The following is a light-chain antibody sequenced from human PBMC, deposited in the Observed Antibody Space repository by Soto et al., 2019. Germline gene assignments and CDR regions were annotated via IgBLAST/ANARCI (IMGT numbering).Light chain of an antibody. CDR1: QSISNW. Sequence: DIQMTQSPSTLSASVGDRVTITCRASQSISNWLAWYQQKPGKAPKVLIYKASNLESGVPSRFSGGGSGTEFTLTISSLQPDDFATYYCQQYHIYSRTFGQGTKVEIK. J-gene: IGKJ1*01. V-gene: IGKV1-5*03. CDR3: QQYHIYSRT. CDR2: KAS.